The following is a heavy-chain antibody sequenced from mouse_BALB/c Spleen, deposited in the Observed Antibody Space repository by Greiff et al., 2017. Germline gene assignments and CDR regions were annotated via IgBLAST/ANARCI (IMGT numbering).Heavy chain of an antibody. D-gene: IGHD2-10*02. Sequence: EVHLVESGGGLVQPGGSRKLSCAASGFTFSSFGMHWVRQAPEKGLEWVAYISSGSSTIYYADTVKGRFTISRDNPKNTLFLQMTSLRSEDTAMYYCARSYGNPFDYWGQGTTLTVSS. V-gene: IGHV5-17*02. CDR2: ISSGSSTI. CDR1: GFTFSSFG. J-gene: IGHJ2*01. CDR3: ARSYGNPFDY.